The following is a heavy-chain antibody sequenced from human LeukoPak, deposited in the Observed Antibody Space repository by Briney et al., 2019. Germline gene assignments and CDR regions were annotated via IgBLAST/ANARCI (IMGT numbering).Heavy chain of an antibody. V-gene: IGHV1-2*06. CDR1: GYTFTGYY. J-gene: IGHJ3*02. CDR3: ASHTGRARAFDI. CDR2: INPNSGGT. Sequence: ASVKVSCKASGYTFTGYYMHWMRQAPGQGLEWMGRINPNSGGTNYAQKFQGRVTMTRDTSISTAYMELSRLRSDDTAVYYCASHTGRARAFDIWGQGTMVTVSS.